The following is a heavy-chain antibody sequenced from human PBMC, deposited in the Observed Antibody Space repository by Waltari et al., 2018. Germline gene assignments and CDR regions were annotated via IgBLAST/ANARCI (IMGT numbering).Heavy chain of an antibody. CDR3: ARGCCSSTSLDY. CDR1: GGSFSGYY. V-gene: IGHV4-34*02. J-gene: IGHJ4*02. CDR2: VHDSGDT. Sequence: QVQLQQWGAGLLKPSETLSLTCAVYGGSFSGYYWTWIRQSPGKGLEWIGEVHDSGDTNYNPSLKIRVTLSLDTSKNQFSLKLNSVTAADTAVYYCARGCCSSTSLDYWGQGTLVTVSS. D-gene: IGHD2-2*01.